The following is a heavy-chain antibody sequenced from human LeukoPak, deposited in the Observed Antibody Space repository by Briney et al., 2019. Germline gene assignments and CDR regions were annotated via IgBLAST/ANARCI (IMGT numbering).Heavy chain of an antibody. J-gene: IGHJ6*03. Sequence: SETLSLTCAVSGYSISSGYYWGWVRQPPGKGLEWIGSIYHSGSTYYNPSLKSRVTISVDTSKNQFSLTLSSVTAADTAVYYCARASGSSSSLYYYYYMDVWGKGTTVTVSS. D-gene: IGHD6-6*01. CDR1: GYSISSGYY. V-gene: IGHV4-38-2*01. CDR3: ARASGSSSSLYYYYYMDV. CDR2: IYHSGST.